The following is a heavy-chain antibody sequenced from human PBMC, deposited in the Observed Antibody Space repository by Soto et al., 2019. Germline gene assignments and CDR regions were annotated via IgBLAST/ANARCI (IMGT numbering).Heavy chain of an antibody. D-gene: IGHD6-19*01. CDR3: AKAIAVAGSGYFDY. J-gene: IGHJ4*02. CDR2: ISGSGGST. Sequence: LRLSCAASGFTFSSYAMSWVRQAPGKGLEWVSAISGSGGSTYYADSVKGRFTISRDNSKNTLYLQMNSLRAEDTAVYYCAKAIAVAGSGYFDYWGQGTLVTVSS. V-gene: IGHV3-23*01. CDR1: GFTFSSYA.